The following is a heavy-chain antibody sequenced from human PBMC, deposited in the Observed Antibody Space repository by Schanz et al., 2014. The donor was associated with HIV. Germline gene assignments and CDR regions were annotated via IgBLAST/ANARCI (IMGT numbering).Heavy chain of an antibody. J-gene: IGHJ6*02. Sequence: QVQLVESGGGVVQPGRSLRLSCTASGFTFSTFGMHWVRQAPGKGLECVAVISYDGSKKYYADSVKGRFTISRDNSKNTLFLQMNSLRAEDTAVYYCAKGARAHKVTAGVDVWGPGTTVTVSS. CDR3: AKGARAHKVTAGVDV. D-gene: IGHD2-21*02. CDR2: ISYDGSKK. V-gene: IGHV3-30*18. CDR1: GFTFSTFG.